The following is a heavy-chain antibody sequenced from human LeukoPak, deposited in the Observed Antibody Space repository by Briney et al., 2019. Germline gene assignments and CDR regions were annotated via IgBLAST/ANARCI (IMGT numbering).Heavy chain of an antibody. J-gene: IGHJ4*02. CDR2: INWNGGSR. CDR1: GFTFDDYG. Sequence: PGGSLRLSCAASGFTFDDYGMSWVRQAPGKGLEWVSGINWNGGSRGYADSVKGRFTISRDNAKNSLYLQMNSLRAEDTALYYCARKTAYYDSSGYFAGYYFDYWGQGTLVTVSS. D-gene: IGHD3-22*01. V-gene: IGHV3-20*04. CDR3: ARKTAYYDSSGYFAGYYFDY.